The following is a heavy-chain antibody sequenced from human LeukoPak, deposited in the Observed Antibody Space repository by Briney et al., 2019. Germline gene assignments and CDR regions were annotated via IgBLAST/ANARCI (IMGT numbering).Heavy chain of an antibody. CDR1: GLTFSSYA. V-gene: IGHV3-23*01. J-gene: IGHJ4*02. CDR2: ISGSGGNT. Sequence: GGSLRLSCAASGLTFSSYAMNWVRQAPGKGLEWVSAISGSGGNTYYADSVKGRFTISRDNSKNTLYLQMNSLRAEDTAVYYCARARTHFDYWGQGTLVTVSS. CDR3: ARARTHFDY. D-gene: IGHD1/OR15-1a*01.